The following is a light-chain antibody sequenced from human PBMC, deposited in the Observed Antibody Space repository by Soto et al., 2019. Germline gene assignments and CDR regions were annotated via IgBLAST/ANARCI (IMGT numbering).Light chain of an antibody. Sequence: EIVLAQSPGTLSLSPGERATLSCRASQSVSSYLAWYQQRPGQAPRLLMYGATSRATGIPDRFSGSGSGTDFTLTISRLEPEDLAVYYCQQYGNPPTFGGGTKVEIK. J-gene: IGKJ4*01. V-gene: IGKV3-20*01. CDR3: QQYGNPPT. CDR1: QSVSSY. CDR2: GAT.